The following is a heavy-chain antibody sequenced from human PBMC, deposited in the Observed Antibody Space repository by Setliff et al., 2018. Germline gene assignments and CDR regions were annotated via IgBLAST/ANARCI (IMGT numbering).Heavy chain of an antibody. CDR2: VDPKDGQA. CDR3: ASCRYQVPYNY. Sequence: ASVKVSCKGSGYRFIVYYIHWVRQTPGKGLEWMGRVDPKDGQAIYAKKFQGRFTITADTSIDTAYMELSSLTSEDTAVYYCASCRYQVPYNYWGQGTLVTVSS. V-gene: IGHV1-69-2*01. CDR1: GYRFIVYY. J-gene: IGHJ4*02. D-gene: IGHD2-2*01.